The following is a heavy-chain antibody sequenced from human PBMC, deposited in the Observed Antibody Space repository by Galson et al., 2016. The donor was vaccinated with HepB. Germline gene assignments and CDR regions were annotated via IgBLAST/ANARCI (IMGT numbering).Heavy chain of an antibody. D-gene: IGHD6-6*01. V-gene: IGHV3-21*06. J-gene: IGHJ4*02. Sequence: SLRLSCAASGFTFSSYSMNWVRQAPGKGLEWVSSISSSSSYIYYADSVKGRFTISRDNAKNSLYLQMNSLSAEDTAVYYCARDLRRSSSSSDYWGQGTLVTVSS. CDR2: ISSSSSYI. CDR3: ARDLRRSSSSSDY. CDR1: GFTFSSYS.